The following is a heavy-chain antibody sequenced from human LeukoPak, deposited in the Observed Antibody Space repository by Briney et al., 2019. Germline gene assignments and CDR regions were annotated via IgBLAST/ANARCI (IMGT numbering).Heavy chain of an antibody. Sequence: ASVKVSCKASGYTFTGYYMHWVRQAPGQGLEWMGWINPNRGGTNYAQKFQGRVTMTRDTSISTAYMELSRLRSDDTAVYYCATPTVTTWYYFDYWGQGTLVTVSS. CDR2: INPNRGGT. V-gene: IGHV1-2*02. CDR3: ATPTVTTWYYFDY. CDR1: GYTFTGYY. D-gene: IGHD4-17*01. J-gene: IGHJ4*02.